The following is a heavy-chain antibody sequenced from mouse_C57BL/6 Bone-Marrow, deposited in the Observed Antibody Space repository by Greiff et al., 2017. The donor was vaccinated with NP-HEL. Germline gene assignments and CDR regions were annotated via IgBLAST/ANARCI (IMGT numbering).Heavy chain of an antibody. D-gene: IGHD1-1*01. Sequence: QVQLQQSGPELVKPGASVKISCKASGYAFSSSWMNWVKQRPGKGLEWIGRIYPGDGDTNYNGKFKGKATLTADKSSSTAYMQRSSLTSEDSAVYFCARGGYGSSYVGYWYFDVWGTGTTVTVSS. CDR3: ARGGYGSSYVGYWYFDV. CDR1: GYAFSSSW. CDR2: IYPGDGDT. J-gene: IGHJ1*03. V-gene: IGHV1-82*01.